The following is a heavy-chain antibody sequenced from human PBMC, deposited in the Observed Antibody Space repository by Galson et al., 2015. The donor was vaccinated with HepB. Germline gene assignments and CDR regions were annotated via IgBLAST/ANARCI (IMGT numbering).Heavy chain of an antibody. CDR2: ISAYNGNT. D-gene: IGHD6-19*01. CDR3: ARVNSGWDEYFQH. J-gene: IGHJ1*01. Sequence: SVKVSCKASGYTLTSYGISWVRQAPGQGLEWMGWISAYNGNTNYAQKLQGRVTMTTDTSTSTAYMELRSLRSDDTAVYYCARVNSGWDEYFQHWGQGTLVTVSS. CDR1: GYTLTSYG. V-gene: IGHV1-18*01.